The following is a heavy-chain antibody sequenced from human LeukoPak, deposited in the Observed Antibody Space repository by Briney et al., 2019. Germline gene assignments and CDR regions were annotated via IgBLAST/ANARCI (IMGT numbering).Heavy chain of an antibody. Sequence: PGGSLRLSCAASGFTFSSYAMSWVRQAPGKGLEWVSAISGSGGSTYYADSVKGRFTISRDNSKNTLYLQMNSLRAEDTAVYYCAKDLGLWFGELPDYWGQGTLVTVSS. CDR2: ISGSGGST. D-gene: IGHD3-10*01. J-gene: IGHJ4*02. V-gene: IGHV3-23*01. CDR1: GFTFSSYA. CDR3: AKDLGLWFGELPDY.